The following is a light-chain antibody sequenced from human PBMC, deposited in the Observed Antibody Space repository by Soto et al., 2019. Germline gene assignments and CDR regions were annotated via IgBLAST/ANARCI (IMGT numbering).Light chain of an antibody. V-gene: IGKV3-15*01. CDR1: QSVSSN. CDR3: QQQNNCPRGT. J-gene: IGKJ1*01. CDR2: GAS. Sequence: EIVMTQSPATLSVSPGERATLSCRASQSVSSNLAWYQQKPGQAPRLLLYGASTRATGIPARFSGSGSGTEFTLTISSLQSEDVAVYYCQQQNNCPRGTFGQGTKVEIK.